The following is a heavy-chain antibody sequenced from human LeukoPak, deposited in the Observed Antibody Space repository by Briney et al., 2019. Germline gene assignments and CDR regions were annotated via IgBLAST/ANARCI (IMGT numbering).Heavy chain of an antibody. CDR3: ARLRFLEWLLPSDFDY. V-gene: IGHV1-18*01. J-gene: IGHJ4*02. CDR2: ISAYNHNT. D-gene: IGHD3-3*01. Sequence: ASVKVSCKASGYTFSSYGISWVRQAPGQGLEWMGWISAYNHNTNYAQKFQGRVTMTTDTSTSTAYMELRSLRSDDTAVYYCARLRFLEWLLPSDFDYWGQGTLVTVSS. CDR1: GYTFSSYG.